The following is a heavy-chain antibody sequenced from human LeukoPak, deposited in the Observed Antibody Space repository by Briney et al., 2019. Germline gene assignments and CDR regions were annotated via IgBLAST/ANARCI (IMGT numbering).Heavy chain of an antibody. J-gene: IGHJ4*02. V-gene: IGHV3-73*01. CDR1: GFTFSGSA. CDR3: ARINMGDFWSGYLMPYFDY. CDR2: IRSKANSYAT. D-gene: IGHD3-3*01. Sequence: QPGGSLRLSCAASGFTFSGSAMHWVRQASGKGLEWVGRIRSKANSYATAYAASVKGRFTISRDDSKNTAYLQMNSLKTEDTAVYYCARINMGDFWSGYLMPYFDYWGQGTLVTVSS.